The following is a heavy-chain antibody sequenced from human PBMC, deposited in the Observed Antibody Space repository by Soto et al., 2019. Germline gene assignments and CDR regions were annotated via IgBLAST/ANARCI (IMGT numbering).Heavy chain of an antibody. V-gene: IGHV3-23*01. J-gene: IGHJ3*02. D-gene: IGHD3-16*01. CDR2: ITGSGGST. CDR1: GFTFSSYA. Sequence: EVQLLESGGGLVQPGGSLRLSCAASGFTFSSYAMSWVRQAPGKGLEWVSAITGSGGSTYYADSVKGRFTISRDNSKNTLYLKMNSLRAEDTAVYYCAKPIGGYEAFEIWGQGTMVTVSS. CDR3: AKPIGGYEAFEI.